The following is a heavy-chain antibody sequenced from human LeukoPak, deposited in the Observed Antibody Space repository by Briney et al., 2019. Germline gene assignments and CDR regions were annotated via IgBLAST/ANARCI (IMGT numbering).Heavy chain of an antibody. CDR3: AKANMVRGVTLKFDY. J-gene: IGHJ4*02. D-gene: IGHD3-10*01. Sequence: GGSLRLSCAASGFTFSSYAMSWVRQAPGKGLEWVSAISGSGGSTYYADSVKGRFTISRDNSKNTLYLHMNSLRAEDTAVYYCAKANMVRGVTLKFDYWGQGTLVTVSS. CDR2: ISGSGGST. CDR1: GFTFSSYA. V-gene: IGHV3-23*01.